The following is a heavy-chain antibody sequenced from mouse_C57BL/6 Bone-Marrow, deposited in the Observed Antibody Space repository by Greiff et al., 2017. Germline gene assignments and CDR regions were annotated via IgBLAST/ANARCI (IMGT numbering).Heavy chain of an antibody. J-gene: IGHJ4*01. V-gene: IGHV2-5*01. Sequence: QVQLQQSGPGLVQPSQSLSITCTVSGFSLTSYGVHWVRQSPGKGLEWLGVIWRGGSTDYNAAFMSRLSITKDNSKSQVFFKMNSLQADDTAIYYCAKNPPYGSSRYAMDYWGQGTSVTVSS. D-gene: IGHD1-1*01. CDR2: IWRGGST. CDR1: GFSLTSYG. CDR3: AKNPPYGSSRYAMDY.